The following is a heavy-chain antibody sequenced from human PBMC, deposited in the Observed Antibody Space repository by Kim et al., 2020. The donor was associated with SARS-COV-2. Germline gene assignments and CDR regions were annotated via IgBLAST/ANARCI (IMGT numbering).Heavy chain of an antibody. CDR2: IKQDGSEK. V-gene: IGHV3-7*03. D-gene: IGHD3-22*01. Sequence: GGSLRLSCAASGFTFSSYWMSWVRQAPGKGLEWVANIKQDGSEKYYVDSVKGRFTISRDNAKNSLYLQMNSLRAEDTAVYYCARRGSGYLYWYFDLWGRGTLVTVSS. J-gene: IGHJ2*01. CDR3: ARRGSGYLYWYFDL. CDR1: GFTFSSYW.